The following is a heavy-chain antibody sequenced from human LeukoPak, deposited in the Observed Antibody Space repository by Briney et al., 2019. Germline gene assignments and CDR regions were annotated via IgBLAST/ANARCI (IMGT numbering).Heavy chain of an antibody. CDR3: ARDPGYYGMDV. Sequence: SETLSLTCTVSGGSVSSGSYYWSWIRQPPGKGLEWIGYIYYSGSTNYNPFLKSRVTISVDTSKNQFSLKLSSVTAADTAVYYCARDPGYYGMDVWGKGTTVTVSS. V-gene: IGHV4-61*01. J-gene: IGHJ6*04. CDR1: GGSVSSGSYY. CDR2: IYYSGST.